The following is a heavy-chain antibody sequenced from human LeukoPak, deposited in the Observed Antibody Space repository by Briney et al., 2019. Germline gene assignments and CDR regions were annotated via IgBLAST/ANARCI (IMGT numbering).Heavy chain of an antibody. CDR3: ARLRVYYDSSGPYFDY. Sequence: NPSETLSLTCTVSGGSISSYYWSWNRQPPGKGLEWIGYIYYSGSTNYNPSLKSRVTISVDTSKNQFSLKLSSVTAADTAVYYCARLRVYYDSSGPYFDYWGQGTLVTVSS. D-gene: IGHD3-22*01. CDR2: IYYSGST. J-gene: IGHJ4*02. V-gene: IGHV4-59*08. CDR1: GGSISSYY.